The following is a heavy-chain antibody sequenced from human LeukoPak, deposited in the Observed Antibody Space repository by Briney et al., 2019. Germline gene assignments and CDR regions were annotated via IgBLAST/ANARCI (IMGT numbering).Heavy chain of an antibody. V-gene: IGHV3-43*01. Sequence: PGGSLRLSCAASGFTFDDYAMHWVRQAPGKGLEWVSLIRWDGGSTYYADSVKGRFTISRDNSKNSLYLQMNSLRTEDTALYYCAKDLSHKHYASSGAAPAYWGQGTLVTVSS. CDR1: GFTFDDYA. CDR3: AKDLSHKHYASSGAAPAY. CDR2: IRWDGGST. D-gene: IGHD3-22*01. J-gene: IGHJ4*02.